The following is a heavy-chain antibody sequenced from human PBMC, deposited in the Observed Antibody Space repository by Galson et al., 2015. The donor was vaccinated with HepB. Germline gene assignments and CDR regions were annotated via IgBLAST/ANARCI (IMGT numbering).Heavy chain of an antibody. CDR3: SKDPYGDY. CDR1: GFTFSSYG. J-gene: IGHJ4*02. D-gene: IGHD4-17*01. Sequence: SLRLSCAASGFTFSSYGMHWVRQAPGKGLEWVAFIRYDGSTKFYADSVKGRLTISRDNSKNTLYLQMNSLRAEDTAVYYCSKDPYGDYWGQGTLVTVSS. CDR2: IRYDGSTK. V-gene: IGHV3-30*02.